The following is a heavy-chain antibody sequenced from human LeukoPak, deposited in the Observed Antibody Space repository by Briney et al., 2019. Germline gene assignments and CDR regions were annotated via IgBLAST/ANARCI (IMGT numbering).Heavy chain of an antibody. CDR3: ARDGAAAGPTYNWFDP. CDR2: IYYSGST. D-gene: IGHD6-13*01. J-gene: IGHJ5*02. V-gene: IGHV4-39*07. Sequence: SETLSLTCTVSGGSISSYYWGWIRQPPGKGLEWIGSIYYSGSTYYNPSLKSRVTISVDTSKNQFSLKLSSVTAADTAVYYCARDGAAAGPTYNWFDPWGQGTLVTVSS. CDR1: GGSISSYY.